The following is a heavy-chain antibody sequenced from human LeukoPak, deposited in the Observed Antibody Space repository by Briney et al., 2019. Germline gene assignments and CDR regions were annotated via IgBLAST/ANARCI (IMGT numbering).Heavy chain of an antibody. J-gene: IGHJ4*02. Sequence: PSETLSLTCTVSGGSISSGDYYWSWIRQPPGKGLEWIGYIYYSGSTNYNPSLKSRVTISVDTSKNQFSLKLSSVTAADTAVYYCARARSSHDSPDYWGQGTLVTVSS. CDR3: ARARSSHDSPDY. D-gene: IGHD3-22*01. V-gene: IGHV4-61*08. CDR1: GGSISSGDYY. CDR2: IYYSGST.